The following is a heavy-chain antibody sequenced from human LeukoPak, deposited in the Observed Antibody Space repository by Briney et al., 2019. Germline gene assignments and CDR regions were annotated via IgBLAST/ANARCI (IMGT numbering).Heavy chain of an antibody. CDR2: IYYSGST. D-gene: IGHD3-10*01. Sequence: SQTLSLTCTVSGGSISSGGYYWSWIRQHPGKGLEWIGYIYYSGSTYYNPSLKSRVTISVDTSKNQFSLKLSSVTAADTAVYYCARSATLSIHGFGESDAFDIWGQGTMVTVSS. V-gene: IGHV4-31*03. CDR1: GGSISSGGYY. CDR3: ARSATLSIHGFGESDAFDI. J-gene: IGHJ3*02.